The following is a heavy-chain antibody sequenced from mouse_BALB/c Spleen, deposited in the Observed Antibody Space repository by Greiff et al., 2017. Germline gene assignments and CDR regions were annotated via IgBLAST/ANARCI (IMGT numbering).Heavy chain of an antibody. CDR2: IDPANGNT. V-gene: IGHV14-3*02. CDR1: GFNIKDTY. J-gene: IGHJ4*01. Sequence: VQLKESGAELVKPGASVKLSCTASGFNIKDTYMHWVKQRPEQGLEWIGRIDPANGNTKYDPKFQGKATITADTSSNTAYLQLSSLTSEDTAVYYCAREGRYDDAMDYWGQGTSVTVSS. D-gene: IGHD2-14*01. CDR3: AREGRYDDAMDY.